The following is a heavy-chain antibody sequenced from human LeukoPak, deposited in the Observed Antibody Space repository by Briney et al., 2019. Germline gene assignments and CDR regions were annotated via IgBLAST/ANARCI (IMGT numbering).Heavy chain of an antibody. V-gene: IGHV3-21*01. CDR3: ASPRWKYDFWSGYSSYYFDY. D-gene: IGHD3-3*01. CDR1: GFTFSSYS. CDR2: ISSSSSYI. J-gene: IGHJ4*02. Sequence: GGSLRLSCAASGFTFSSYSMNWVRQAPGKGLEWVSSISSSSSYIYYADSVKGRFTISRDNAKNSLYLQMNSLRAEDTAVYYCASPRWKYDFWSGYSSYYFDYWGQGTLVTVSS.